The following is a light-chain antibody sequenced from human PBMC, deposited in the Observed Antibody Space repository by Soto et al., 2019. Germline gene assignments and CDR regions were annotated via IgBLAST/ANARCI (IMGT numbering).Light chain of an antibody. CDR2: DAS. CDR3: QQRCNWPPT. CDR1: QSVSKY. Sequence: EIVLTQSPATLSLSPGERATLSCRASQSVSKYLAWYQQKPGQAPRLLIFDASNRATGIPARFSGSGSGTDFALTISSLEPEDFAVYWCQQRCNWPPTFGQGTKVEIK. V-gene: IGKV3-11*01. J-gene: IGKJ1*01.